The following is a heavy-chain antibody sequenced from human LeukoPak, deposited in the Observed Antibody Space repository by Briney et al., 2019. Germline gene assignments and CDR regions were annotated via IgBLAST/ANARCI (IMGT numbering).Heavy chain of an antibody. CDR2: ISGSGGST. Sequence: GGSLRLSCAASGFTFNTYAMSWVRQAPGKGLEWVSAISGSGGSTYYADSVKGRFTISRDNSKNTLYLQMNSLRAEDTAVYYCAKKRMHYVWGTPPGHWGQGTLVTVSS. V-gene: IGHV3-23*01. J-gene: IGHJ4*02. CDR1: GFTFNTYA. D-gene: IGHD3-16*01. CDR3: AKKRMHYVWGTPPGH.